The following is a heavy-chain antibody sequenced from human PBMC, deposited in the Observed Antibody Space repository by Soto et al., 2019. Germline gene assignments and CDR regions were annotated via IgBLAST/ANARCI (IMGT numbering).Heavy chain of an antibody. V-gene: IGHV4-4*02. CDR1: GGSISSSNC. D-gene: IGHD6-6*01. CDR3: ARVGGSSSPGGFDP. J-gene: IGHJ5*02. Sequence: SETLSLTCAVSGGSISSSNCWSFVRQPPGKGLEWIGEIYHSGSTNYNPSLKSRVTISVDKSKNQFSLKLSSVTAADTAVYYCARVGGSSSPGGFDPWGQGTLVTVSS. CDR2: IYHSGST.